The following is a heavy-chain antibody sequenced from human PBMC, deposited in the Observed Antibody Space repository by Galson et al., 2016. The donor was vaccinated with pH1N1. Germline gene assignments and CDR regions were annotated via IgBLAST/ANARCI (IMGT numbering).Heavy chain of an antibody. CDR2: INYGGSPK. CDR1: GFTLSDYY. Sequence: SLRLSCAASGFTLSDYYMTWIRQAPGQGLQWLSYINYGGSPKYDADSMKGRLTISRDIVKNSIYLDMSSLTADDTAVYYCAGYSGRYYALDVWGQGTTVTVSS. CDR3: AGYSGRYYALDV. J-gene: IGHJ6*02. V-gene: IGHV3-11*01. D-gene: IGHD1-26*01.